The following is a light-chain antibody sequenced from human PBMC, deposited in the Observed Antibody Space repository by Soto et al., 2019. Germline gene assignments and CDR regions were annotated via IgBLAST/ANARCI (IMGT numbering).Light chain of an antibody. J-gene: IGKJ3*01. V-gene: IGKV3-15*01. Sequence: EIVVTQSPVILSVSPGDRATLSGRASQSVSTNLAWYQQKPGQAPTLLIYAASTRATGIPARFTGSGSGTDFTLTISSLQSEDFAVYYCQEYSKWPLFTFGPGTRVDIK. CDR3: QEYSKWPLFT. CDR2: AAS. CDR1: QSVSTN.